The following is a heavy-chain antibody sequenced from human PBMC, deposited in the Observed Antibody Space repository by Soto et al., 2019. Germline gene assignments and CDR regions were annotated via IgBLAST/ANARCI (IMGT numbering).Heavy chain of an antibody. J-gene: IGHJ5*02. CDR1: GVSFGDYY. CDR2: ISNSGTTI. CDR3: VRGGSNYAS. Sequence: PGGSLRLSCAASGVSFGDYYMSWIRQAPGKGLEWISLISNSGTTIQYADSVKGRFTVSRDNAKNSMYLQMDSLRGEDTAVYYCVRGGSNYASWGQGTLVTVSS. D-gene: IGHD4-4*01. V-gene: IGHV3-11*04.